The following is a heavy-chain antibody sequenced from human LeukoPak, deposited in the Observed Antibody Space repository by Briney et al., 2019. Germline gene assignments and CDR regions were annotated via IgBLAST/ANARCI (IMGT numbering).Heavy chain of an antibody. J-gene: IGHJ4*02. CDR2: INYSGNT. D-gene: IGHD1-26*01. V-gene: IGHV4-39*01. Sequence: SETLSLTCIVSGGSISSSSYYWSWIRQPPGKGLEWFGSINYSGNTYYNPSLKSRVIMSVDTSKNQFSLKLSSVTAADTAVYYCARRGVGAAGYFDNWGQGTLVTVSS. CDR1: GGSISSSSYY. CDR3: ARRGVGAAGYFDN.